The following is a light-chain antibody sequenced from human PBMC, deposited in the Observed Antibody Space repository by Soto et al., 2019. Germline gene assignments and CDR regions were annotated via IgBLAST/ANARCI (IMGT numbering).Light chain of an antibody. CDR1: QGIASY. J-gene: IGKJ1*01. CDR3: QQLNTYPWT. CDR2: AES. V-gene: IGKV1-9*01. Sequence: DILLTQSPSFLSASVGDRVTITCRASQGIASYLAWYQQKPGKAPKLLMYAESTLQSGVPSRFSGSGSGTEFTLTISSLQPEDFATYSCQQLNTYPWTFGQGTKVELK.